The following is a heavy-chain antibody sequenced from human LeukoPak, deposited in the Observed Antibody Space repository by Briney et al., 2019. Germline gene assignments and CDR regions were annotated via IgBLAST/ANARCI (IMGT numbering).Heavy chain of an antibody. CDR3: ARVSRYYEDY. J-gene: IGHJ4*02. CDR1: GGSFSGYY. CDR2: IYYSGST. D-gene: IGHD3-3*01. V-gene: IGHV4-34*01. Sequence: EPSETLSLTCAVYGGSFSGYYWSWIRQPPGKGLEWIGSIYYSGSTYYNPSLKSRVTISVDTSKNQFSLKLSSVTAADTAVYYCARVSRYYEDYWGQGTLVTVSS.